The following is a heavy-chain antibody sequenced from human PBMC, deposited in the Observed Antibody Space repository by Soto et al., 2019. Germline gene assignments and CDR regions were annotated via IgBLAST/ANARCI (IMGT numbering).Heavy chain of an antibody. CDR2: INAGNGNT. CDR3: GGRGYYDFWSGFPVYYYGMDV. J-gene: IGHJ6*02. CDR1: GYTFTSYA. D-gene: IGHD3-3*01. Sequence: QVQLVQSGAEVKKPGASVKVSCKASGYTFTSYAMHWVRQAPGQRLEWMGWINAGNGNTKYSQKFQGRVTNTRDTYASTAYMELSSMRSEDTAVYFCGGRGYYDFWSGFPVYYYGMDVWGQGTTVTVSS. V-gene: IGHV1-3*01.